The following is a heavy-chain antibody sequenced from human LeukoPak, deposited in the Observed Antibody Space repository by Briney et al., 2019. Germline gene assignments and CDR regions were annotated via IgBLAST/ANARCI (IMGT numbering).Heavy chain of an antibody. D-gene: IGHD2-8*01. J-gene: IGHJ6*02. CDR2: ISYDGSNK. CDR3: AKGKYSTSMDV. CDR1: GFTFSSYG. V-gene: IGHV3-30*18. Sequence: GGSLRLSCAASGFTFSSYGMHWVRQAPGKGLEWVAVISYDGSNKYYADSVKGRFTISRDNSKNTLYLQMNSLRAEDTAVYHCAKGKYSTSMDVWGQGTTVTVSS.